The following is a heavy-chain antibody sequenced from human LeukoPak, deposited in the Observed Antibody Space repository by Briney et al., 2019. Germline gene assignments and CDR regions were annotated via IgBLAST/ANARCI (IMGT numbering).Heavy chain of an antibody. CDR2: ISGSSGYI. Sequence: GGSLRLSCAASGFTFSHYYMTWVRQAPGKGLEWVSSISGSSGYIFYADSEKGRFTISRDNAKNSLYLQMNSLRAEDTAVYYCGRDLPTVTSIDYWGQGTLVTVSS. D-gene: IGHD4-17*01. V-gene: IGHV3-21*06. J-gene: IGHJ4*02. CDR1: GFTFSHYY. CDR3: GRDLPTVTSIDY.